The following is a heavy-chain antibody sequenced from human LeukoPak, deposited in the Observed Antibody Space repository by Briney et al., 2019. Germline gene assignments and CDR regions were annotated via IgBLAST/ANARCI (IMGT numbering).Heavy chain of an antibody. CDR2: ISSSSSYI. CDR3: ARALYCTNGVCPHYYGMDV. V-gene: IGHV3-21*01. CDR1: GFTFSSYS. D-gene: IGHD2-8*01. Sequence: GGSLRLSCAASGFTFSSYSMNWVRQAPGKGLEWVSSISSSSSYIYYADSVKGRFTISRDNAKNSLYLQMNSLRAEDTAVYYCARALYCTNGVCPHYYGMDVWDQGTTVTVSS. J-gene: IGHJ6*02.